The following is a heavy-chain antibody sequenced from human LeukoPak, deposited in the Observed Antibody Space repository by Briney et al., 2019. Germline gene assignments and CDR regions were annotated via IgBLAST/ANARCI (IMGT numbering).Heavy chain of an antibody. D-gene: IGHD6-13*01. V-gene: IGHV4-4*02. CDR3: VRDMGSSTSKD. Sequence: PSETLSLTCAVSGGSISGNNWWNWVRQPPGKGLEWIGETYHSGTSNYSPSLKSRVTISLDKSKNQFSLRLNSVTAADTAVYYCVRDMGSSTSKDWGQGTLVTVSS. J-gene: IGHJ4*02. CDR2: TYHSGTS. CDR1: GGSISGNNW.